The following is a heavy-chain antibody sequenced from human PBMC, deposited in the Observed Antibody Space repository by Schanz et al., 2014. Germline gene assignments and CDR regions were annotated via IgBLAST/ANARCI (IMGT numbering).Heavy chain of an antibody. CDR2: IKISGDV. D-gene: IGHD7-27*01. Sequence: EVQLVESGGGLVKPGGSLTLSCAASGFSISDAWMHWVRQAPGKGLEWISYIKISGDVFYTDSVKGRFTISRDNAKSSLYLQMSSLRDEDTAIYYCVRDYNWGLDNWGQGTLVTVSS. CDR1: GFSISDAW. CDR3: VRDYNWGLDN. J-gene: IGHJ4*02. V-gene: IGHV3-48*02.